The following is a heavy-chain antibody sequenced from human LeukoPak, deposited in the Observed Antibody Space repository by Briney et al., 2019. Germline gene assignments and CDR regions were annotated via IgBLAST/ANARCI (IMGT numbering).Heavy chain of an antibody. D-gene: IGHD3-9*01. CDR1: GFTFSTYS. V-gene: IGHV3-23*01. CDR2: IMKSVGTT. J-gene: IGHJ4*02. CDR3: AKTRFNTGYYHPG. Sequence: GGSLRLSCAASGFTFSTYSMTWVRQAPGKGLEWVSSIMKSVGTTYYADSVKGRFSISRDNVKNTLYLQMNSLRGDDTAVYYCAKTRFNTGYYHPGWGQGTVATFSS.